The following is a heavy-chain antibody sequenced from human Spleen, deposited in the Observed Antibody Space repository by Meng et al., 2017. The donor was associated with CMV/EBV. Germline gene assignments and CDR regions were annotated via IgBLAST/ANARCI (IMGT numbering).Heavy chain of an antibody. V-gene: IGHV3-11*01. CDR3: AKDQDEYCSSTSCYLPDY. J-gene: IGHJ4*02. Sequence: GESLKISCAASGFTVSSNYMSWVRQAPGKGLEWVSYISSSSTTTYYADSVKGRFTISRDNAKNTLYLQMNSLRAEDTAVYYCAKDQDEYCSSTSCYLPDYWGQGTLVTVSS. CDR1: GFTVSSNY. CDR2: ISSSSTTT. D-gene: IGHD2-2*01.